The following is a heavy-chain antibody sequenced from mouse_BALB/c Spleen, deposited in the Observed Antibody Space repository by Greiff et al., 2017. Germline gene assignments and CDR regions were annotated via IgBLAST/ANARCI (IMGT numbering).Heavy chain of an antibody. D-gene: IGHD1-1*01. CDR3: ARGEGYYGSFAY. J-gene: IGHJ3*01. Sequence: EVKLMESGGGLVKPGGSLKLSCAASGFTFSSYAMSWVRQTPEKRLEWVASISSGGSTYYPDSVKGRFTISRDNARNILYLQMSSLRSEDTAMYYCARGEGYYGSFAYWGQGTLVTVSA. V-gene: IGHV5-6-5*01. CDR2: ISSGGST. CDR1: GFTFSSYA.